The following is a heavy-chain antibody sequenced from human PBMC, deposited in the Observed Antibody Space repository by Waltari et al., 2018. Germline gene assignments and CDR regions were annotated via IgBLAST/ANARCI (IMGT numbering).Heavy chain of an antibody. V-gene: IGHV3-49*04. CDR1: GFTFGDYA. CDR3: TRDEYYYDSSGYFA. Sequence: EVQLVESGGGLVQPGRSLRLSCTASGFTFGDYAMSWVRQAPGKGLEWVGFIRSKAYGGTTEYAASVKGRFTISRDDSKSIAYLQMNSLKTEDTAVYYCTRDEYYYDSSGYFAWGQGTLVTVSS. CDR2: IRSKAYGGTT. D-gene: IGHD3-22*01. J-gene: IGHJ5*02.